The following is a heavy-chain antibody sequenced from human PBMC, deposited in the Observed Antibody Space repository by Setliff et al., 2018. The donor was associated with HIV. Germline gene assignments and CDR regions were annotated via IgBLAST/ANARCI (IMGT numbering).Heavy chain of an antibody. CDR2: IGTYSGNT. CDR3: AREKYGDKFDY. Sequence: ASVKVSCKASGYNFTNYGIGWVRQAPGQGLEYLGWIGTYSGNTDYAQSVQGRVTMTRDTSTGSVYMDLRSLRSDDTAMYYCAREKYGDKFDYWGQGTLVTVSS. CDR1: GYNFTNYG. D-gene: IGHD2-8*01. V-gene: IGHV1-18*01. J-gene: IGHJ4*02.